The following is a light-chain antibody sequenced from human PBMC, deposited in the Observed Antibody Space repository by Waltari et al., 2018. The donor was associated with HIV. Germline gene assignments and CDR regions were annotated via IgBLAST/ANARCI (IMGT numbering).Light chain of an antibody. Sequence: QSVLTQPPSVSGAPGQRVTISCTGNSFNIGAGYDVHWYQQFPGTAPRLLSQCNTNRPSGAPDLFSGSKSDASASLAITGRGAEEEADYYCQTYDRSLTGGVFGGGTNLTVL. CDR2: CNT. CDR1: SFNIGAGYD. J-gene: IGLJ3*02. CDR3: QTYDRSLTGGV. V-gene: IGLV1-40*03.